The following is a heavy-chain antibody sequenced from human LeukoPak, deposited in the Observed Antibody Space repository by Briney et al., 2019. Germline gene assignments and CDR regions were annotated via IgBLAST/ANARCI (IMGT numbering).Heavy chain of an antibody. CDR1: GYTFTSYG. V-gene: IGHV1-18*01. CDR3: ATANTIVPGAMPLLD. J-gene: IGHJ1*01. CDR2: ISAYNGNT. Sequence: GASVKVSCKASGYTFTSYGISWVRQAPGQGLEWMGWISAYNGNTNYAQKLQGRVTMTTDTSTTTAYMELRSLRSDDTAVYYCATANTIVPGAMPLLDWGQGTRVTVSS. D-gene: IGHD2-2*01.